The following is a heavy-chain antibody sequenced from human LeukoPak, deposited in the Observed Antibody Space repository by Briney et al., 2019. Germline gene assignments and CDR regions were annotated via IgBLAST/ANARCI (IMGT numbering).Heavy chain of an antibody. Sequence: SGGSLRLSCAASGFTFSSYAMSWVRQAPGKGLEWVSAISGSGGSTYYADSVKGRFTISRDNSKNTLYLQMNSMRAEDTAVYYCAKGADMTTAYYYGMDVWGQGTTVTVSS. J-gene: IGHJ6*02. CDR3: AKGADMTTAYYYGMDV. CDR2: ISGSGGST. D-gene: IGHD4-11*01. CDR1: GFTFSSYA. V-gene: IGHV3-23*01.